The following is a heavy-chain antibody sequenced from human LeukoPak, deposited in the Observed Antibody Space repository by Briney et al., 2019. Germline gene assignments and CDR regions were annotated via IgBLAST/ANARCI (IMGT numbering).Heavy chain of an antibody. CDR3: TRVGVLATHYYYYGMDV. Sequence: ASVKVSCKASGYTFTSYGVSWVRQAPGQGLEWMGWISANTGNTNYVQTLQGRVSMTTDTSTSTAYMELRNLRSDGTAVYYCTRVGVLATHYYYYGMDVWGQGTTVTVSS. D-gene: IGHD1-26*01. CDR2: ISANTGNT. CDR1: GYTFTSYG. J-gene: IGHJ6*02. V-gene: IGHV1-18*01.